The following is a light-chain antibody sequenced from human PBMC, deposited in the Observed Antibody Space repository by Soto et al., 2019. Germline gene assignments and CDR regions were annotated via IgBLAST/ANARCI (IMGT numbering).Light chain of an antibody. CDR1: SSDVGGYNY. Sequence: QSALTQPASVPGSPGQSITISCTGTSSDVGGYNYVSWYQQHPGRAPKLMIYEVSNRSSRVSNRFSGSKSGNTASLTIAGLPAEDEADYYCSSYSSSSTLYVFGTGTRSPS. CDR2: EVS. CDR3: SSYSSSSTLYV. V-gene: IGLV2-14*01. J-gene: IGLJ1*01.